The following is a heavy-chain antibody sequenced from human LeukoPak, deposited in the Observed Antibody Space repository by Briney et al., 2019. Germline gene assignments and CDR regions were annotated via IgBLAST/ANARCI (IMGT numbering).Heavy chain of an antibody. J-gene: IGHJ4*02. CDR2: IYYRDST. Sequence: PSETLSLTCTVSGGSVTSGGHYWTWIRQHPGKGLEWIGYIYYRDSTYYNPSLQSRVTISVDTSKNQFSLKLSSVTAADTAVYYCARASYDISGYRHIDYWGQGTLVTVSS. V-gene: IGHV4-31*03. CDR3: ARASYDISGYRHIDY. CDR1: GGSVTSGGHY. D-gene: IGHD3-22*01.